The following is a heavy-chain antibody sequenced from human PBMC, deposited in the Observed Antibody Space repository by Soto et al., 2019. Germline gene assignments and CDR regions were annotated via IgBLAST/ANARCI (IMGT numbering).Heavy chain of an antibody. CDR3: AGGNALDV. V-gene: IGHV3-7*01. CDR2: IHRDEIEK. CDR1: TFPFSTYW. Sequence: GGSLRLSCAASTFPFSTYWMTWVRQAPGKGLEWVANIHRDEIEKYYMDSVKGRFTISRDNAKNSLYLQMTSLRAEGTAVYYCAGGNALDVWGQGTTVTVSS. J-gene: IGHJ6*02.